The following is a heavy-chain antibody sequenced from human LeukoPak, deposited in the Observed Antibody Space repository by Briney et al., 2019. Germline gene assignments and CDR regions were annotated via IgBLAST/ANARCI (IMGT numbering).Heavy chain of an antibody. Sequence: PGRSLRLSCAASGFTFSSYAMHWVRQAPGKGLEWVAVISYDGSNKYYADSVKGRFTISRDSSKNTLYLQMNSLRAEDTAVYYCARDSMDFWSGYYYYYYYGMDVWGQGTTVTVSS. CDR2: ISYDGSNK. J-gene: IGHJ6*02. V-gene: IGHV3-30-3*01. CDR1: GFTFSSYA. CDR3: ARDSMDFWSGYYYYYYYGMDV. D-gene: IGHD3-3*01.